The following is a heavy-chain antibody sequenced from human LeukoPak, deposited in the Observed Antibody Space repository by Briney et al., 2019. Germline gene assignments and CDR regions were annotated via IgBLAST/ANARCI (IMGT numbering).Heavy chain of an antibody. D-gene: IGHD3-22*01. Sequence: PGGSLRLSCAASGFTFSSYWMHWVRQAPGKGLVWVSRINSDGSSTSYADSVKGRFTISRDNAKNTLYLQMNSLRAEDTAVYYCARFRGIGYYDSSGYRFDYWGQGTLVTVSS. J-gene: IGHJ4*02. CDR2: INSDGSST. CDR1: GFTFSSYW. CDR3: ARFRGIGYYDSSGYRFDY. V-gene: IGHV3-74*01.